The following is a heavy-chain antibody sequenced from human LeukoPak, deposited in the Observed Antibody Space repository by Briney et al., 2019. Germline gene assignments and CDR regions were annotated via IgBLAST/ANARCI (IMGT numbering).Heavy chain of an antibody. CDR3: AKGCLGGGNCFFFQH. CDR2: ISNDGNTK. J-gene: IGHJ1*01. Sequence: GGSLRLSCAASGFTFNNYGMHWVRQAPGKGLEWVADISNDGNTKYYADSVGGRFTISRDNSRKTLNLQMNSLRPGDTAVYYCAKGCLGGGNCFFFQHWGQGTLVTVSS. V-gene: IGHV3-30*18. CDR1: GFTFNNYG. D-gene: IGHD2-15*01.